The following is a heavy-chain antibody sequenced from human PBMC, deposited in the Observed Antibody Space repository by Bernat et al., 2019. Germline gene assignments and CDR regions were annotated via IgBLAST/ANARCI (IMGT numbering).Heavy chain of an antibody. CDR1: GFTFDDYG. Sequence: EVQLVESGGGVVRPGGSLRLSCAASGFTFDDYGMSWVRQAPGKGLEWVSGINWNGGSTGYADSVKGRFTISRDNAKNSLYLQMNSLRAEDMALYHCARGGGQSPRGWFDPWGQGTLVTVSS. V-gene: IGHV3-20*01. CDR3: ARGGGQSPRGWFDP. D-gene: IGHD3-10*01. CDR2: INWNGGST. J-gene: IGHJ5*02.